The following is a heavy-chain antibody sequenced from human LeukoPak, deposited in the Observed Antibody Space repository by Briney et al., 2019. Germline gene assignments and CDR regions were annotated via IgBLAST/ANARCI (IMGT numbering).Heavy chain of an antibody. CDR3: ARNYDFWSGYQEGGAFDI. V-gene: IGHV3-7*01. Sequence: GGSLRLSCAASGFTFSSYWMSWVRQALGKGLEWVANIKQDGSEKYYVDSVKGRFTISRDNAKNSLYLQMNSLRAEDTAVYYCARNYDFWSGYQEGGAFDIWGQGTMVTVSS. D-gene: IGHD3-3*01. J-gene: IGHJ3*02. CDR1: GFTFSSYW. CDR2: IKQDGSEK.